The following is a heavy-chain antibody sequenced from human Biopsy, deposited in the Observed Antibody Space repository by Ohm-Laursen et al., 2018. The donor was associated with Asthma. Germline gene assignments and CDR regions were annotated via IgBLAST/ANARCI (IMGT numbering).Heavy chain of an antibody. CDR3: ARKAGSCISRTCYSLDF. V-gene: IGHV1-69*13. J-gene: IGHJ4*02. CDR1: GGTSKTCI. D-gene: IGHD2-2*01. Sequence: GPSVKFSCKPLGGTSKTCITGWGRQAPGQGLGGMGGTNPVFGPTTYPQKFQDRVTITADDSTSTVYMELSSLRSEDTAVYYCARKAGSCISRTCYSLDFWGQGTLVTVSS. CDR2: TNPVFGPT.